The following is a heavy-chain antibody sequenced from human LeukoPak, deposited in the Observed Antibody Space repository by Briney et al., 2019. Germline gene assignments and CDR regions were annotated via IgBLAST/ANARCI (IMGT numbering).Heavy chain of an antibody. CDR2: IYTDGSST. CDR3: VRDLAD. V-gene: IGHV3-74*01. CDR1: GFTFSSFR. J-gene: IGHJ4*02. Sequence: GGSLRLSCAASGFTFSSFRMHWVRQAPGKGLVWISIIYTDGSSTSYADSVKGRFTISRDNTRNTLYLQMNSLRAEDTAVYYCVRDLADWGQGTLVTVSS.